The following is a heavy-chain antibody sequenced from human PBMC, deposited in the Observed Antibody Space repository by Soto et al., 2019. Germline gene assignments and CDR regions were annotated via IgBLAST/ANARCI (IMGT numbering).Heavy chain of an antibody. Sequence: PGGSLRLSCAASGFTFIKAWINWVRQAPGKGLEWVAVISYDGSNKYYADSVKGRFTIPRDNSKNTLYLQMNSLRTEDTAVYYCAKAPGPCSGGSCYVDYWGQGTLVTVS. CDR2: ISYDGSNK. V-gene: IGHV3-30*18. CDR3: AKAPGPCSGGSCYVDY. CDR1: GFTFIKAW. J-gene: IGHJ4*02. D-gene: IGHD2-15*01.